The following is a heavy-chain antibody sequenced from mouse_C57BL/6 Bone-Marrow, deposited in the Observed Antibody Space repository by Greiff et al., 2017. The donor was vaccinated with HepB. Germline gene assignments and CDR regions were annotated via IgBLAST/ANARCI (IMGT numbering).Heavy chain of an antibody. CDR2: IYPGSGNT. V-gene: IGHV1-76*01. D-gene: IGHD2-3*01. J-gene: IGHJ2*01. CDR1: GYTFTDYY. Sequence: QVQLKESGAELVRPGASVKLSCKASGYTFTDYYINWVKQRPGQGLEWIARIYPGSGNTYYNEKFKGKATLTAEKSSSTAYMQLSSLTSEDSAVYFCARRWRDYWGQGTTLTVSS. CDR3: ARRWRDY.